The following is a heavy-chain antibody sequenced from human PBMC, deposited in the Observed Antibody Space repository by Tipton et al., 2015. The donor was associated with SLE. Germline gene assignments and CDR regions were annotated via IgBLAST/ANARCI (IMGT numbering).Heavy chain of an antibody. CDR3: AKDESSGWLGGY. D-gene: IGHD6-19*01. V-gene: IGHV3-23*01. CDR2: ISASGGFT. CDR1: GFTFTSYA. J-gene: IGHJ4*02. Sequence: SLRLSCAASGFTFTSYAMTWVRQPPRKGLEWVTSISASGGFTYYADSVKGRFTISRDNSKNTLSVQMNSLTAEDTAVYYCAKDESSGWLGGYWGQGTLVTVSS.